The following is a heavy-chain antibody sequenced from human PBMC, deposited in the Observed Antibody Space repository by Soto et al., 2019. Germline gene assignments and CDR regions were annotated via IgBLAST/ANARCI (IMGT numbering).Heavy chain of an antibody. D-gene: IGHD3-22*01. V-gene: IGHV3-30*18. J-gene: IGHJ4*02. CDR2: ISYDGSNK. CDR1: GFTFSSYG. Sequence: GGSLRLSCAASGFTFSSYGMHWVRQAPGKGLEWVAVISYDGSNKYYADSVKGRFTISRDNSKNTLYLQMNSLRAEDTAVYYCAKDLWRRRNYYYDSSGYHKGPDYWGQGTLVTVSS. CDR3: AKDLWRRRNYYYDSSGYHKGPDY.